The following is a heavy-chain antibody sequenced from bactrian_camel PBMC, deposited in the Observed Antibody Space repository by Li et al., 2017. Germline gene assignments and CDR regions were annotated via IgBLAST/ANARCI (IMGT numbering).Heavy chain of an antibody. CDR2: NSRGMST. J-gene: IGHJ6*01. Sequence: HVQLVESGGGSVQAGGSLRLSCAASRYTYSANCMGWFRQAPGINSRGMSTYYADSVKGRFTISRDNAENTLYLQMDNLKPEDTAVYFCAAGLGRIVPPITIMTMRVHQLFDYWGQGTQVTVS. CDR1: RYTYSANC. D-gene: IGHD4*01. V-gene: IGHV3-2*01. CDR3: AAGLGRIVPPITIMTMRVHQLFDY.